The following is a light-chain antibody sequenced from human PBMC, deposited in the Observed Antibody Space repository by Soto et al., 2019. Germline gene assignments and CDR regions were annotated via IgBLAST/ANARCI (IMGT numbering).Light chain of an antibody. CDR1: QSIGNW. CDR2: DAS. Sequence: DVRLTQAPSALSAYEGDRVTITCRASQSIGNWLAWYQQKPGKAPNLLIYDASTLENGVPSRFSGSGSGTEFTLTISSLQPDDFATYYCQHYNIYSEAFGQGTKVDIK. CDR3: QHYNIYSEA. V-gene: IGKV1-5*01. J-gene: IGKJ1*01.